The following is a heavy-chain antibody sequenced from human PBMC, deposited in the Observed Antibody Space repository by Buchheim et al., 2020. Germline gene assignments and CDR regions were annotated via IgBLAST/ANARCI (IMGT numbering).Heavy chain of an antibody. CDR2: ISGSGFGT. J-gene: IGHJ4*02. V-gene: IGHV3-23*01. CDR1: GFTSTSYG. Sequence: EVVLLESGGGLARPGGSMRLSCAGSGFTSTSYGMSLVRQALGRGLEWVAGISGSGFGTWYADSVKGRFTISRDHSTHTLNLQMDNLRVEDTAVYYCAKDGGRTSWGTSPLYYFDSWGQGSL. D-gene: IGHD7-27*01. CDR3: AKDGGRTSWGTSPLYYFDS.